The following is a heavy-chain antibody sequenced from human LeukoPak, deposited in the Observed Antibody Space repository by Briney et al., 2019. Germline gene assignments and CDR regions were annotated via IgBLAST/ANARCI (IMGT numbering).Heavy chain of an antibody. CDR1: GFTFSSYS. V-gene: IGHV3-21*01. CDR3: AREERMSTIGGAFDV. D-gene: IGHD5-24*01. Sequence: GGSLRLSCAASGFTFSSYSMNWVRQAPGRGLEWVSSISTISNYIYYADSLKGRFTISRDNAENSLYLQLNSLRAEDTAVYYCAREERMSTIGGAFDVWGQGTVVTVSS. CDR2: ISTISNYI. J-gene: IGHJ3*01.